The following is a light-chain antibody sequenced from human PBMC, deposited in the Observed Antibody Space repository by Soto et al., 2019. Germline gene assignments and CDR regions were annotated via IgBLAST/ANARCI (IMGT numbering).Light chain of an antibody. V-gene: IGKV1-13*02. Sequence: AIQLTQSPSSLSASVGDRVSITCRASQGISSALAWYQQKPGKAPKLLIYDASSLESGVPSRFSCSGSGTDFTLTISSLQPEDFATYYCQQFNSYPPSTFGGGTKVEIK. CDR3: QQFNSYPPST. CDR1: QGISSA. J-gene: IGKJ4*01. CDR2: DAS.